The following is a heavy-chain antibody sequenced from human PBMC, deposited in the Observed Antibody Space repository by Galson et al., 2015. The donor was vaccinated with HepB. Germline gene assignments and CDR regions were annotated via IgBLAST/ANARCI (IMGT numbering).Heavy chain of an antibody. Sequence: SVKVSCKASGGTFSSYAISWVRQAPGQGLGWMGRIIPILGIANYAQKFQGRVTITADKSTSTAYMELSSLRSEDTAVYYCARTDGESFDYWGQGTLVTVSS. J-gene: IGHJ4*02. CDR3: ARTDGESFDY. D-gene: IGHD4-17*01. CDR1: GGTFSSYA. V-gene: IGHV1-69*04. CDR2: IIPILGIA.